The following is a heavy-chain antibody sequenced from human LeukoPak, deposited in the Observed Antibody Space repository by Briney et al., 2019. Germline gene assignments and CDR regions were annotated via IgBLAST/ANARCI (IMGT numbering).Heavy chain of an antibody. CDR1: GFTLSDAW. CDR3: NTFNWNSPFDY. J-gene: IGHJ4*02. Sequence: GGSLRLSCTASGFTLSDAWVTGVRQAPGKGLEGVGRIRCKTFGATTDYPAPVTGRFSISTYPSKNPIFLQMNSLKTEDTAVYYCNTFNWNSPFDYWGQGTLVTASS. D-gene: IGHD1-20*01. CDR2: IRCKTFGATT. V-gene: IGHV3-15*01.